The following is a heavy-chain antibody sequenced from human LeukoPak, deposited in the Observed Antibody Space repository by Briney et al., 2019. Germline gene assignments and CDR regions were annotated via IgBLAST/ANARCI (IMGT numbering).Heavy chain of an antibody. D-gene: IGHD2-2*01. J-gene: IGHJ6*03. CDR2: IYTSGST. CDR1: GGSISSGSYY. V-gene: IGHV4-61*02. Sequence: TLSLTCTVSGGSISSGSYYWRWIRQPAGKGLEWIGRIYTSGSTNHNPSLKSRVTISVDTSKNQFSLKLSSVTAADTALYYCARDSLLPSAMGYYYMDVWGKGTTVTVSS. CDR3: ARDSLLPSAMGYYYMDV.